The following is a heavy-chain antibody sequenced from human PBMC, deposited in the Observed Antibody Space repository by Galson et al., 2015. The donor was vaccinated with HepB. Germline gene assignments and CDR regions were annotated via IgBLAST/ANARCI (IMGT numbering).Heavy chain of an antibody. J-gene: IGHJ3*01. V-gene: IGHV1-18*01. CDR1: RYIFTSYT. CDR2: ISPYNSDT. Sequence: SVKVSCKASRYIFTSYTINWVRQVPGQGLEWMGWISPYNSDTEYGQNFLGRVSLTTDTSTTTASMELMSLTSDDTAVYYCARGKIGRTAFDVWGQGTMVTVS. D-gene: IGHD2/OR15-2a*01. CDR3: ARGKIGRTAFDV.